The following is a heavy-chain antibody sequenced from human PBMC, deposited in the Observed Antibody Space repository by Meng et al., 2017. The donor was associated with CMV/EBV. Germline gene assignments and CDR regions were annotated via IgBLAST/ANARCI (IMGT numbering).Heavy chain of an antibody. V-gene: IGHV3-21*01. J-gene: IGHJ6*02. Sequence: GESLKISCAASGFTFSSYSMNWVRQAPGKGLEWVSSISSSSSYIYYADSVKGRFTISRDNAKNSLCLQMNSLRAEDTAVYYCARDQDIVVVPAAINFYYYYGMDVWGQGTTVTVSS. CDR2: ISSSSSYI. CDR1: GFTFSSYS. CDR3: ARDQDIVVVPAAINFYYYYGMDV. D-gene: IGHD2-2*01.